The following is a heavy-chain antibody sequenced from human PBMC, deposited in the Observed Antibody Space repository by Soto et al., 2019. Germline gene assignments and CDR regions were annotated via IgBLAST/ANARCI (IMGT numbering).Heavy chain of an antibody. CDR1: GFTFSSYA. D-gene: IGHD6-13*01. CDR3: ARDRGAAAVRFDP. Sequence: PGGSLRLSCAASGFTFSSYAMHWVRQAPGKGLEWVAVISYDGSNKYYADSVKGRFTISRDNSKNTLYLQMNSLRAEDTAVYYCARDRGAAAVRFDPWGQGTLVTVSS. CDR2: ISYDGSNK. V-gene: IGHV3-30-3*01. J-gene: IGHJ5*02.